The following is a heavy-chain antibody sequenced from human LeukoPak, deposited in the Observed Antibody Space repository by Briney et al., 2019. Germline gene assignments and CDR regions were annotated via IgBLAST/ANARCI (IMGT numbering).Heavy chain of an antibody. D-gene: IGHD2-15*01. CDR1: GFTFSSYA. CDR2: ISGSGGST. Sequence: GGSLRLSCAASGFTFSSYAMSWVRQAPGKGLEWVSAISGSGGSTYYADSVKGRFTISRDNSKNTLYLQMNSLRAEDTAVYYCAKDLTKGYCSGGSCYPYAFDIWGQGTMVTVSS. J-gene: IGHJ3*02. V-gene: IGHV3-23*01. CDR3: AKDLTKGYCSGGSCYPYAFDI.